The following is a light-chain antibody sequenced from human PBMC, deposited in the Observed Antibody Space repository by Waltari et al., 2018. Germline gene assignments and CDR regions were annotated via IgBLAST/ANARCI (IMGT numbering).Light chain of an antibody. J-gene: IGKJ1*01. CDR1: QSLLHSSGNTF. CDR3: MQARQTPWT. Sequence: DIVMTQSPLSLSVTPGEPASISSRSRQSLLHSSGNTFLDWYLQQPGQSPQLLIYLISIRASGVPDRFSGSGSGTDFTLKISRVEAEDVGVYFCMQARQTPWTFGQGTKVEIK. V-gene: IGKV2-28*01. CDR2: LIS.